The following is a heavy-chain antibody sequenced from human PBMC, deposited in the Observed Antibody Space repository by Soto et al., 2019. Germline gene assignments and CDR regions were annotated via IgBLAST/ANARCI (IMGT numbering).Heavy chain of an antibody. CDR3: AIHRCSGGSCCIDY. D-gene: IGHD2-15*01. CDR2: IYPGDSDT. J-gene: IGHJ4*02. Sequence: EVQLVQSGAAVKKPGASLKISCKASGYSFTNYWIVWVRQMPGKVLEWMGLIYPGDSDTRYSPSFHGQVTISDDKSISTGYLQWSSLKASDTDMYYCAIHRCSGGSCCIDYWGQGTLVTVSS. CDR1: GYSFTNYW. V-gene: IGHV5-51*01.